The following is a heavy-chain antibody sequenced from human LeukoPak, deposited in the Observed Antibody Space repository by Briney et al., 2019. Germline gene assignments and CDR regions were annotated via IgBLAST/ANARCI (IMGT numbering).Heavy chain of an antibody. J-gene: IGHJ4*02. CDR3: AKQAYDSPRTDFDY. CDR1: GLTFSRYA. D-gene: IGHD3-22*01. V-gene: IGHV3-23*01. CDR2: VSTSGGST. Sequence: GGSLRLSCAASGLTFSRYAVSWVRQAPGKGLEWVSGVSTSGGSTYYADSVKGRFTISRANSKNTLHLQMNSLRAEDTAIYYCAKQAYDSPRTDFDYWGQGTLVTVSS.